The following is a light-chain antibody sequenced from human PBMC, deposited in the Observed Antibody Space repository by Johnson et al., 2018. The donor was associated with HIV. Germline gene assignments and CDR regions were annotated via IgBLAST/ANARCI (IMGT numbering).Light chain of an antibody. Sequence: QSVLTQPPSVSAAPGQKVTISCSGSSSNIGNNYVSWYQQLPGTAPKLLIYENNKRPSGITDRFSGSQSGTSATLGITGLQTGDEAAYYCGTWDNSLSAYVFGTGTKVTVL. CDR2: ENN. CDR1: SSNIGNNY. J-gene: IGLJ1*01. CDR3: GTWDNSLSAYV. V-gene: IGLV1-51*02.